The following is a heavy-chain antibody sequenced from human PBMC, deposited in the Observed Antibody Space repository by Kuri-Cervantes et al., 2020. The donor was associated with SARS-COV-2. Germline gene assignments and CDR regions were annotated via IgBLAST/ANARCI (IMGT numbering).Heavy chain of an antibody. V-gene: IGHV4-30-4*08. CDR1: GGSISSGDYY. CDR2: IYYSGST. D-gene: IGHD2-2*02. Sequence: SETLSLTCTVSGGSISSGDYYWSWIRQPPRKGLEWIGYIYYSGSTYYNPSLKSRVTISVDTSKNQFSLKLSSVTAADTAVYYCARVGDIVVVPAAITAWGQGTLVTVSS. J-gene: IGHJ5*02. CDR3: ARVGDIVVVPAAITA.